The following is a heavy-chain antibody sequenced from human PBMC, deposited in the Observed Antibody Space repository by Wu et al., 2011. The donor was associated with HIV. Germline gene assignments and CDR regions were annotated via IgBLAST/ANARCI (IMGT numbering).Heavy chain of an antibody. J-gene: IGHJ5*02. D-gene: IGHD3-10*01. Sequence: QLVQSGAEVQKPGASVKVSCKASGYTFTNDGISWVRQAPGQGLEWMGWISAYNGNTNYAQNLQGRVTMTTDTSTSTAYMELRSLRSDDTAVYYCARAFYDAGSYSPNWFDPVGPREPSVTGLL. CDR1: GYTFTNDG. CDR3: ARAFYDAGSYSPNWFDP. CDR2: ISAYNGNT. V-gene: IGHV1-18*01.